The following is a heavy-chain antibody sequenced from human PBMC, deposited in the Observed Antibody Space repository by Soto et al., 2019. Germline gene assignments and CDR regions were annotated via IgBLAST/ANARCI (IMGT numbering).Heavy chain of an antibody. Sequence: GGSLRLSCAASGFTFSNAWMSWVRQAPGKGLEWVGRIKSKTDGGTTDYAAPLKGRVTISRDDSKNTLYLQMNSLKTEYTAVYYCPTESSSYSKAFDIWGQGTMVTVSS. J-gene: IGHJ3*02. V-gene: IGHV3-15*01. CDR3: PTESSSYSKAFDI. CDR2: IKSKTDGGTT. D-gene: IGHD6-6*01. CDR1: GFTFSNAW.